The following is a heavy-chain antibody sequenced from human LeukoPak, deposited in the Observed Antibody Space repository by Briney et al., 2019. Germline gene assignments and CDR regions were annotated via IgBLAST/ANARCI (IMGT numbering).Heavy chain of an antibody. CDR3: ARVRIVGSTYDAFDI. CDR2: ISYDGTTK. Sequence: PGGSLRLSCAASGFTFSTYAMHWVRQAPGKGLEWVAVISYDGTTKYHADSVKGQFTISRDNSKNTLYLQMNTLRAEDTAVYYCARVRIVGSTYDAFDIWGQGTMVTVSS. V-gene: IGHV3-30-3*01. J-gene: IGHJ3*02. CDR1: GFTFSTYA. D-gene: IGHD1-26*01.